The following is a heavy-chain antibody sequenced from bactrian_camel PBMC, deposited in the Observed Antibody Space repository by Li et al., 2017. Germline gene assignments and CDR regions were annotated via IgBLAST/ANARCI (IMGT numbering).Heavy chain of an antibody. CDR2: INNGGGNT. D-gene: IGHD4*01. J-gene: IGHJ4*01. Sequence: VQLVESGGGSVKAGGSLTLTCVASGFTFNNYYMSWVRQAPGKGLEWVSAINNGGGNTYYADSVKGRFTISRDNAKNTVYLQMNVLKSEDTALYYCASGPDGRLCPHPMSIEALQFYSYLGQGTQVTVS. V-gene: IGHV3S40*01. CDR1: GFTFNNYY. CDR3: ASGPDGRLCPHPMSIEALQFYSY.